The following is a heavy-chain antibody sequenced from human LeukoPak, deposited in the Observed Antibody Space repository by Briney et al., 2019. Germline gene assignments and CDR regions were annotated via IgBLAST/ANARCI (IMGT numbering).Heavy chain of an antibody. CDR2: VTYDGGTS. CDR3: LKDEAAAGKLFDY. V-gene: IGHV3-64D*06. CDR1: GFTFSGYA. D-gene: IGHD6-13*01. Sequence: GGSLRLSCSASGFTFSGYAMHWVRQAPGKGLVYVSPVTYDGGTSYYAASLMGRFTISRDNSKNTLYLQMNSLRVEDTAVYYCLKDEAAAGKLFDYWGQGTLVTVPS. J-gene: IGHJ4*02.